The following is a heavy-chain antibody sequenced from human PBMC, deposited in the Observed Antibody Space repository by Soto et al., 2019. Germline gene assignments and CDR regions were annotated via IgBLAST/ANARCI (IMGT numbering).Heavy chain of an antibody. V-gene: IGHV3-33*01. Sequence: QVQLVESGGGVVQPGTSLRLSCAASGFTFSGYGMHWVRQAPGKGLEWVAVIWYDGSNKYYADSVKGRFTISRDNSKNTLYLQMNSLRAEDTAVYYCARAPPGDWYFDLWGRGTLVIVSS. CDR3: ARAPPGDWYFDL. J-gene: IGHJ2*01. CDR2: IWYDGSNK. CDR1: GFTFSGYG. D-gene: IGHD7-27*01.